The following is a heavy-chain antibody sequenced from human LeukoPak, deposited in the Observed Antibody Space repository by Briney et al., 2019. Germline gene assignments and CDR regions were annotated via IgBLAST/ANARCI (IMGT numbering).Heavy chain of an antibody. CDR3: ARGFLEWLLYPYYFDY. CDR2: IKQDGSEK. J-gene: IGHJ4*02. D-gene: IGHD3-3*01. V-gene: IGHV3-7*01. CDR1: GFIVSGDF. Sequence: GGSLRLSCAASGFIVSGDFMSWVRQAPGKGLEWVANIKQDGSEKYYVDSVKGRFTISRDNAKNSLYLQMNSLRAEDTAVYYCARGFLEWLLYPYYFDYWGQGTLVTVSS.